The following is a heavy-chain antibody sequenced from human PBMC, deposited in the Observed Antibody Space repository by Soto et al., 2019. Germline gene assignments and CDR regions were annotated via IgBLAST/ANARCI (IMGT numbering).Heavy chain of an antibody. CDR2: ISYNEDT. Sequence: HVQLQESGPGLVKPSDTLSLTCAVSDSSVSSSYWWGWIRQPPGKGLEWVGYISYNEDTYSNPSLKRRVSMSVDTSKNHFSLKLDSVTAIDTATYYCARIVAPGTQGWFDPLGQGTLVTVSS. V-gene: IGHV4-28*01. CDR3: ARIVAPGTQGWFDP. CDR1: DSSVSSSYW. D-gene: IGHD1-1*01. J-gene: IGHJ5*02.